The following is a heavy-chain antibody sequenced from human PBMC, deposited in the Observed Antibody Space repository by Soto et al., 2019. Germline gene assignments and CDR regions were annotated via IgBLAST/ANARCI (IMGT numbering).Heavy chain of an antibody. V-gene: IGHV4-4*02. J-gene: IGHJ4*02. CDR2: ISHSGGT. CDR1: GDSISTSNW. Sequence: SETLSLTCAASGDSISTSNWWNWVRQPPGKGLDWIGEISHSGGTNYNPSLKSRVTISLDKSKNEFSLMLASVTAADTAVYYCARRIVGASRHFDYWGQGTLVTVSS. CDR3: ARRIVGASRHFDY. D-gene: IGHD1-26*01.